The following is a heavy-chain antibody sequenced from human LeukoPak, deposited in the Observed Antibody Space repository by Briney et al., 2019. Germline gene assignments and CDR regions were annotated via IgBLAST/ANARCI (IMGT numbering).Heavy chain of an antibody. CDR2: IYTSGST. CDR1: GGSISSYY. CDR3: ARHTTEGVGTTIWFDP. Sequence: SETLSLTCTVSGGSISSYYWSWIRQPAGKGLEWIGRIYTSGSTNYNPSLKSRVTISEDTSKNQFSLKLSSVTAADTAVYYCARHTTEGVGTTIWFDPWGQGTLVTVSS. D-gene: IGHD1-26*01. V-gene: IGHV4-4*07. J-gene: IGHJ5*02.